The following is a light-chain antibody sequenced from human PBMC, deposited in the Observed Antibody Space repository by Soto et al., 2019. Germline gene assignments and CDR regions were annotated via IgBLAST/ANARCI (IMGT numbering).Light chain of an antibody. J-gene: IGKJ3*01. CDR2: GAS. V-gene: IGKV3-20*01. Sequence: EIVLTQSPGTLSLSPGERATLSCRASQSVSSSYLAWYQQKPGQAPRLLIYGASSRATGIPDRFSGSGSGTDSTLTITRLEPEDFAVYYCQQYGRSPGLFAFGPGTKVDIK. CDR1: QSVSSSY. CDR3: QQYGRSPGLFA.